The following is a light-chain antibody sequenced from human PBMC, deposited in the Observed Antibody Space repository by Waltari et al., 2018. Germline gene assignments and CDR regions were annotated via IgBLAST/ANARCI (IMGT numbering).Light chain of an antibody. CDR3: SSYTSSSTLV. V-gene: IGLV2-14*01. J-gene: IGLJ2*01. CDR2: EVS. Sequence: QSALTQPASVSGSPGQSITISCTGTSSDVGAYNYVSWYQQPPGKAPKLMIYEVSNRPSGVSNRFSGSKSGKTASLTISGLQAEDEADYYCSSYTSSSTLVFGGGTKLTVL. CDR1: SSDVGAYNY.